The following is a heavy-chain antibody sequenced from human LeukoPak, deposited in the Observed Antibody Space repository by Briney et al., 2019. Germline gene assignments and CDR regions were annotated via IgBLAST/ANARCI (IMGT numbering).Heavy chain of an antibody. J-gene: IGHJ6*02. CDR1: GFTFSSYA. CDR3: ARDGEVGDYYGMDV. CDR2: ISYDGSNK. V-gene: IGHV3-30-3*01. Sequence: GGSLRLSCAASGFTFSSYAMHWVRQAPGKGLEWVAVISYDGSNKYYADSVKGRFTISRDNSKNTLYLQMNSLRAEDTAVYYCARDGEVGDYYGMDVWGQGTTVTVSS. D-gene: IGHD3-10*01.